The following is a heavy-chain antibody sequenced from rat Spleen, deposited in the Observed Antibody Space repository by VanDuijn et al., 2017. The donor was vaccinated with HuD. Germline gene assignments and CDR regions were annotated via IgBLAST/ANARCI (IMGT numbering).Heavy chain of an antibody. J-gene: IGHJ2*01. V-gene: IGHV5-29*01. CDR3: ARHDYYDGNFYHYFDY. CDR1: GFTFTNYG. D-gene: IGHD1-12*02. Sequence: EVRLVESGGGLVQPGRSLKLSCAASGFTFTNYGMAWVRQAPTKGLEWVATISYGDRSGHSSTYYRDSVKGRLTISRDNAKSTLSLQMDSLRSEDTATYHCARHDYYDGNFYHYFDYWGQGVMVTVSS. CDR2: ISYGDRSGHSST.